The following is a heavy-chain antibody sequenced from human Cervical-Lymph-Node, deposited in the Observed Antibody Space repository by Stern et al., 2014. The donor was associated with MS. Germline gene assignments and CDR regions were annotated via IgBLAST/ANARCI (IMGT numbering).Heavy chain of an antibody. CDR2: IDPSGTT. J-gene: IGHJ5*02. CDR3: ASSTGRYDFDP. D-gene: IGHD3-16*01. CDR1: GGSISSYY. Sequence: QLVQSGPGLVKPSETLSLTCTVSGGSISSYYWNWIRQPAGKGLEWIGRIDPSGTTNYNPSLERRVTMSLDTSKNQFSLKLRSVTAADTAVYYCASSTGRYDFDPWGQGTLVTVSS. V-gene: IGHV4-4*07.